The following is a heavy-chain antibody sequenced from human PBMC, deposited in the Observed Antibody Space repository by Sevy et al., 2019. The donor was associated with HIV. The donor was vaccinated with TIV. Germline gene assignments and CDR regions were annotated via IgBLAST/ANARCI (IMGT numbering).Heavy chain of an antibody. J-gene: IGHJ6*02. CDR2: ISGSGGST. D-gene: IGHD2-15*01. Sequence: GGSLRLSCAASGFTFSSYAMSWVRQAPGKGLEWVSAISGSGGSTYYADSVKGRFTISRDNSKNTLYLQMNSLRAEDTAVYYCANHKPLCSGGSCYYYYYYGMDVWGQGTTVTVSS. CDR1: GFTFSSYA. CDR3: ANHKPLCSGGSCYYYYYYGMDV. V-gene: IGHV3-23*01.